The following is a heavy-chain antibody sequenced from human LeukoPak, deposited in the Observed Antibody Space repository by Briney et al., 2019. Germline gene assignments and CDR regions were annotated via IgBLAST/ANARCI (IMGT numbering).Heavy chain of an antibody. J-gene: IGHJ4*02. V-gene: IGHV3-33*01. D-gene: IGHD6-13*01. CDR3: TGVSRSSWYDY. Sequence: GGSLRLSCAASGFIFSNYGMHWVRQAPGKGLEWVALIWYDGRNKYYVDSVKGRFTISRVNSKNTLYLQMNSLKTEDTAVYYCTGVSRSSWYDYWGQGTLVTVSS. CDR2: IWYDGRNK. CDR1: GFIFSNYG.